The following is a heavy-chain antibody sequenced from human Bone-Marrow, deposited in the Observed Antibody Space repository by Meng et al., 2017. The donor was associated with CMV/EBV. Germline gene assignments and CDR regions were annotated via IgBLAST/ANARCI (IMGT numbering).Heavy chain of an antibody. D-gene: IGHD1-26*01. CDR2: HSSGSA. CDR1: GGSISGYQ. Sequence: SETLSLTCSVSGGSISGYQWAWVRQAPGKGLEWLGHSSGSATYNPSLKSRVTISVDASMKQFSLNLNFATAADTALYFCARDNMGSLDHWGQGALVTVSS. V-gene: IGHV4-59*01. CDR3: ARDNMGSLDH. J-gene: IGHJ4*02.